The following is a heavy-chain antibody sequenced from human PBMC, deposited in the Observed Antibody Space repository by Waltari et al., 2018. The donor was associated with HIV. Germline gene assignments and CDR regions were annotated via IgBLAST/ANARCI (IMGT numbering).Heavy chain of an antibody. V-gene: IGHV4-38-2*02. Sequence: QVQLQESGPGLVKPSETLSLTCAVSDYSISSGYYWGWTRQPPGKGLEWIGSIHHSGTTDYTPSLRSRVTKSVDTSKNLFSLKLTSVTAADTAIYYCAREIQTPGYSNGWYYFDYWGQGTLVTVSS. D-gene: IGHD6-19*01. CDR3: AREIQTPGYSNGWYYFDY. J-gene: IGHJ4*02. CDR1: DYSISSGYY. CDR2: IHHSGTT.